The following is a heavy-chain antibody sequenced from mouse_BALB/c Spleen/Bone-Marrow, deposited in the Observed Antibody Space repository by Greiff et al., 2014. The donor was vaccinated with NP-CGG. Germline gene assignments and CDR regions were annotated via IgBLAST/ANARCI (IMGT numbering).Heavy chain of an antibody. V-gene: IGHV14-3*02. CDR3: APYYYGSSQFAY. D-gene: IGHD1-1*01. CDR1: GFNIKDTY. CDR2: IDPANGNT. J-gene: IGHJ3*01. Sequence: VQLQQSGAELVKPGASVKLSCTASGFNIKDTYMHWVKQRPEQSLEWIGRIDPANGNTKYDPKFQGKATITADTSSNTAYLQLSILTSEDTAVYYCAPYYYGSSQFAYWGQGTLVTVSA.